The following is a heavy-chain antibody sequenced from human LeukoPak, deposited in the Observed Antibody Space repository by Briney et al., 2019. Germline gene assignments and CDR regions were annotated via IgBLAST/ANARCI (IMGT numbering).Heavy chain of an antibody. Sequence: SGGSLRLSCAASGFTFSSYEMNWVRQAPGKGLEWVSYISSSGSTIYYADSVKGRFTISRDNAKNSLYLQMNSLGAKDTAVYYCARGWLVGFGYWGQGTLVTVSS. CDR2: ISSSGSTI. D-gene: IGHD2-15*01. CDR1: GFTFSSYE. J-gene: IGHJ4*02. CDR3: ARGWLVGFGY. V-gene: IGHV3-48*03.